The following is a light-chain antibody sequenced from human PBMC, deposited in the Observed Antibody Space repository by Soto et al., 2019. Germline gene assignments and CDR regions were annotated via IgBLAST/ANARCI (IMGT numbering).Light chain of an antibody. CDR2: EGT. CDR1: SSYVGSYNL. Sequence: QSALTQPASVSGSPGQSITISCTGTSSYVGSYNLVSWYQQHPGKAPKLMVYEGTKRPSGVSYRFSASKSGNTASLTISGLQAEDEADYYCCSYAGSGTSIFGGGTKLTVL. V-gene: IGLV2-23*01. CDR3: CSYAGSGTSI. J-gene: IGLJ2*01.